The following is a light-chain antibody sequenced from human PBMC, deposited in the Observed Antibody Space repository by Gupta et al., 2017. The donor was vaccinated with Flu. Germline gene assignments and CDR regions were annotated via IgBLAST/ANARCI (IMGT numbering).Light chain of an antibody. Sequence: YVVTQPPPVSVPPGKTSRITCGGNDIGSKTVHWYQQKPGQEPLLVVIDDSDRPSGIPDRLLCYTTGNNATPLTSRVGAEDEDDDYCQVSDSRTSNLIFGGGTKLTVL. CDR1: DIGSKT. CDR2: DDS. J-gene: IGLJ2*01. CDR3: QVSDSRTSNLI. V-gene: IGLV3-21*03.